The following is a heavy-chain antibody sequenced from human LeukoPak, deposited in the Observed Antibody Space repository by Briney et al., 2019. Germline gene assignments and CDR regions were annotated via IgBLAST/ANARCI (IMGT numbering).Heavy chain of an antibody. V-gene: IGHV3-21*01. J-gene: IGHJ5*02. CDR2: ISSSSSYI. CDR3: ARESTEYDFWGGYYTRGWLDP. D-gene: IGHD3-3*01. Sequence: PGGSLRLSCAASGFTFSSYSMNWVRQAPGKGLEWVSSISSSSSYIYYADSVKGRFTISRDNAKNSLYLQMNSLRAEDTAVYYCARESTEYDFWGGYYTRGWLDPWGQGTLVTVSS. CDR1: GFTFSSYS.